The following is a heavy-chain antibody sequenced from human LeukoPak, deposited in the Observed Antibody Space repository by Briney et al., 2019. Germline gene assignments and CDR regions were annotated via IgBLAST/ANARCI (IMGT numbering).Heavy chain of an antibody. J-gene: IGHJ5*02. CDR3: ARGPGTVGLSP. CDR1: GDSVTTTNFY. CDR2: LYYGVNT. Sequence: SETLSLTCTVSGDSVTTTNFYWGWIRQAPGKGLEWIGSLYYGVNTYYKPSLKSRVTISVDTSLNQFSLILTSATAADTGVYYCARGPGTVGLSPWGQGTLVTVSS. V-gene: IGHV4-39*01. D-gene: IGHD1/OR15-1a*01.